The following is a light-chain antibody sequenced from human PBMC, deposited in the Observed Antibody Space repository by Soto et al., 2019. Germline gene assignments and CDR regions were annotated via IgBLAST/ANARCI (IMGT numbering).Light chain of an antibody. Sequence: EIVLTQSPGTLSLSPGERATLSCRASQTVSSSFLAWYQQKPGQAPRLLIYGASSRATGIPDRFSGSGSGTDFTLTITRLEPEDFAVYLCQQYGRSPVTFGPGTKVDIK. CDR2: GAS. V-gene: IGKV3-20*01. CDR1: QTVSSSF. J-gene: IGKJ3*01. CDR3: QQYGRSPVT.